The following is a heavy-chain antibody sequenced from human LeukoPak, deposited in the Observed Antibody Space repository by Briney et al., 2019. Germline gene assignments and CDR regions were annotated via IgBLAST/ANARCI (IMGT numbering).Heavy chain of an antibody. J-gene: IGHJ5*02. D-gene: IGHD4-17*01. V-gene: IGHV3-73*01. Sequence: GGSLRLSCAASGFTFSGSAMHWVRQASGKGLEWVGRIRSKANSYATAYAASVKGRFTISRDDSKNTAYLQMNSLKTEDTAVYYCTRPTGYGDYLNWFDPWGQGTLVTVSS. CDR3: TRPTGYGDYLNWFDP. CDR2: IRSKANSYAT. CDR1: GFTFSGSA.